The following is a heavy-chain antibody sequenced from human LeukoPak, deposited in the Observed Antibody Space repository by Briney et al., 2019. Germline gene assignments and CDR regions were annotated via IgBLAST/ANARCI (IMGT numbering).Heavy chain of an antibody. CDR1: GYSFTSYW. Sequence: GESLKISCKGSGYSFTSYWIGWVRQMPGKGLEWMGIIYPGDSDTRYSPSFQGQVTISADKSISTAYLQWSSLKASDTAMYYCARTYYYDSSGYYPLSYYFDYWGQGTLVTVPS. V-gene: IGHV5-51*01. D-gene: IGHD3-22*01. CDR2: IYPGDSDT. CDR3: ARTYYYDSSGYYPLSYYFDY. J-gene: IGHJ4*02.